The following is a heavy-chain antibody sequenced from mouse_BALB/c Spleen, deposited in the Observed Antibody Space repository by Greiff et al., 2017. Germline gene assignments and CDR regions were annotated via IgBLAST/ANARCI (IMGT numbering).Heavy chain of an antibody. CDR3: VRGDLTTASN. V-gene: IGHV7-3*02. CDR2: IRNKANGYTT. J-gene: IGHJ3*01. Sequence: EVKLVESGGGLVQPGGSLRLSCATSGFTFTDYYMSWVRQPPGKALEWLGFIRNKANGYTTEYSASVKGRFTISRDNSQSILYLQMNTLRAEDSATYYCVRGDLTTASNWGQGTLVTVSA. D-gene: IGHD1-2*01. CDR1: GFTFTDYY.